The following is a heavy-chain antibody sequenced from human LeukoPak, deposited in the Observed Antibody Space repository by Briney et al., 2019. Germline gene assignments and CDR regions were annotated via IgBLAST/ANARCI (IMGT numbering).Heavy chain of an antibody. CDR2: IYYSGST. J-gene: IGHJ3*02. CDR3: ARDSGSESLGDAFDI. D-gene: IGHD3-10*01. CDR1: GGSISSYY. Sequence: SETLSLTCTVSGGSISSYYWSWIRQPPGKGLEWIGYIYYSGSTNYNPSLKSRVTISVDTSKNQFSLKLSSVTAADTAVYYCARDSGSESLGDAFDIWGQGTIVTVSS. V-gene: IGHV4-59*01.